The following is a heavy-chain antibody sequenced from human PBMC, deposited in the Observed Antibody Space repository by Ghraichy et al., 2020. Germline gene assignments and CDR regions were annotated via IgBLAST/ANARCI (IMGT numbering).Heavy chain of an antibody. CDR2: IFYRGST. J-gene: IGHJ1*01. V-gene: IGHV4-39*01. Sequence: SETLSLTCTVSGGSISSTDYFWGWIRQPPGKGLEWIGSIFYRGSTYYNPSLKSRVTVSVDPSKNQFSLKLTSVTAADTAVYYCASRIAPADRGQYFQHWGRGTLVTVSS. CDR1: GGSISSTDYF. D-gene: IGHD6-25*01. CDR3: ASRIAPADRGQYFQH.